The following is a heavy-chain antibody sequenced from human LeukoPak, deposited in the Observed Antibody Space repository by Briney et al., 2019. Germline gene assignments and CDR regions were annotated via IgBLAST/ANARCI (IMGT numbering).Heavy chain of an antibody. D-gene: IGHD6-19*01. V-gene: IGHV3-74*01. Sequence: PGGSLRLSCVASEFTFSSYTMNWVRQAPGKGLVWVSSINTDGRTTRYAASVQGRFTISRDNAKNTLYLQMNSLRVDDTAVYYCARAGASGWYAAGWFDPWGQGTLVTVSS. CDR3: ARAGASGWYAAGWFDP. CDR1: EFTFSSYT. CDR2: INTDGRTT. J-gene: IGHJ5*02.